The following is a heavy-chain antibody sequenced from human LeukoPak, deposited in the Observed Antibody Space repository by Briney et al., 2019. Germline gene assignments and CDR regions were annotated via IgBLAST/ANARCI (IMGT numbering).Heavy chain of an antibody. Sequence: HSGGSLRLSCAASGFTFDDYAMHWVRHAPGKGLEWVSLISWDGGSTYYADSVKGRFTISRDNSKNSLYLQMNSLRPEDTALYFCAKDLNYDILTGYLAYWGQGTLVTVSS. CDR3: AKDLNYDILTGYLAY. D-gene: IGHD3-9*01. J-gene: IGHJ4*02. V-gene: IGHV3-43D*03. CDR2: ISWDGGST. CDR1: GFTFDDYA.